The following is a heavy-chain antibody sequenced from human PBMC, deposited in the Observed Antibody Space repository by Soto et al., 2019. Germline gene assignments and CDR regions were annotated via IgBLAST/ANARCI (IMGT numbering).Heavy chain of an antibody. D-gene: IGHD2-15*01. CDR3: VRDSRTDCSSVNCYMH. V-gene: IGHV4-4*02. CDR2: IWHTGRP. Sequence: QLRESGPGLVQPSGTLSLTCDVSGDSLTNNHWWSWVRQAPGKGLEWIGEIWHTGRPNYNPSLKSRVAISIDKSKNQFSLKLSSVTAADTAMYYCVRDSRTDCSSVNCYMHWGQGTLVSVSS. CDR1: GDSLTNNHW. J-gene: IGHJ4*02.